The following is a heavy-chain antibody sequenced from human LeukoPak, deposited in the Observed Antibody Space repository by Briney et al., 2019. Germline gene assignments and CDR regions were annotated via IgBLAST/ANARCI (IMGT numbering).Heavy chain of an antibody. CDR2: IRGSGDST. J-gene: IGHJ4*02. Sequence: PGGSLRPSCAASGFTFSSHPMSWVRLAPGKGLEWVSSIRGSGDSTYYADSVKGRFTISRDNTKNTLYLQMNSLRGDDTAVYYCARSGLSHFGFWGQGTLVTVSS. CDR3: ARSGLSHFGF. V-gene: IGHV3-23*01. D-gene: IGHD2/OR15-2a*01. CDR1: GFTFSSHP.